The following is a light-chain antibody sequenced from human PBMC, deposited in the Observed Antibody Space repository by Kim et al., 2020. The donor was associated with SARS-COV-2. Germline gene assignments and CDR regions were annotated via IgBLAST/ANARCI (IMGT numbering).Light chain of an antibody. CDR3: QPTYST. CDR1: QSIKNY. Sequence: DIQMTQTPSSLSASVGDRVTITCRASQSIKNYLNWYQQKPGKAPNLLIYGASNLQSGVPSRFSGGGSGTEFTLTISSLQPEDSATYYCQPTYSTFGQGTQLVIK. J-gene: IGKJ2*01. CDR2: GAS. V-gene: IGKV1-39*01.